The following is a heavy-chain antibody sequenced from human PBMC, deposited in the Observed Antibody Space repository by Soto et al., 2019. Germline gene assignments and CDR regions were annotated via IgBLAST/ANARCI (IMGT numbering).Heavy chain of an antibody. J-gene: IGHJ4*01. CDR3: AIAAPRYCGGGSCCSGSEY. D-gene: IGHD2-15*01. CDR1: GGSFSGYY. Sequence: QVQLQQWGAGLLKPSETLSLTCAVYGGSFSGYYWSWIRQPPGKGLEWIGEINHSGSTNYNPSLKSRVTISVDTSKNQFTLKLSSVTAAATTVYYCAIAAPRYCGGGSCCSGSEYWGHGTLFPVSS. CDR2: INHSGST. V-gene: IGHV4-34*01.